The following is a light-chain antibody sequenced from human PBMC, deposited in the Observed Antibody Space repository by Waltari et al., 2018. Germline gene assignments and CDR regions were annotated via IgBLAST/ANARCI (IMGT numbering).Light chain of an antibody. J-gene: IGLJ2*01. CDR2: EGS. CDR1: SSDVGSNNL. CDR3: CSYAGSGTFVV. V-gene: IGLV2-23*03. Sequence: QSALTQPASVSGSPGQSITISCTGTSSDVGSNNLVSWYQQHPGQAPNAVIYEGSERPSGISNRFSGSKSGITASLTISGLQPEDEADYYCCSYAGSGTFVVFGGGTKLTVL.